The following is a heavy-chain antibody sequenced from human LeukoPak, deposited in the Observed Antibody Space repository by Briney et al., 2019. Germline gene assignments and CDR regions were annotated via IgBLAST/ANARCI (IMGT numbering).Heavy chain of an antibody. Sequence: GGSLRLSCAASGFTVSSNYMRWVRQAPGKGLECVSVIYSGGSTYYADSVKGRFTISRDNSNNTLYLQMNSLRAEDTAVYYCARDRYSSSWYGGYYYYYGMDVWGQGATVTVSS. J-gene: IGHJ6*02. CDR2: IYSGGST. CDR1: GFTVSSNY. CDR3: ARDRYSSSWYGGYYYYYGMDV. D-gene: IGHD6-13*01. V-gene: IGHV3-66*01.